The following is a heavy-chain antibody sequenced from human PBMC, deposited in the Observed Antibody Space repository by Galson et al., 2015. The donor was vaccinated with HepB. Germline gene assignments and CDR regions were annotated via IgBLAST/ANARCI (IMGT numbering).Heavy chain of an antibody. D-gene: IGHD3-22*01. J-gene: IGHJ4*02. CDR2: IYYSGST. Sequence: ETLSLTCTVSGGSISSYYWSWIRQPPGKGLEWIGYIYYSGSTNYNPSLKSRVTISVDTSKNQFSLKLSSVTAADTAVYYCARNYYEAIDYWGQGTLVTVSS. V-gene: IGHV4-59*01. CDR1: GGSISSYY. CDR3: ARNYYEAIDY.